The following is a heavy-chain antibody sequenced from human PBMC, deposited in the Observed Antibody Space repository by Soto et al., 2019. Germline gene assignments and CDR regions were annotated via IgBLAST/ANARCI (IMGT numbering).Heavy chain of an antibody. V-gene: IGHV1-24*01. D-gene: IGHD2-2*01. CDR1: GYTLTELS. CDR3: ATDGEYQLLVDSSSRGMDV. CDR2: FDPEDGET. J-gene: IGHJ6*02. Sequence: ASVKVSCKVSGYTLTELSMHWVRQAPGKGLEWMGGFDPEDGETIYAQKFQGRVTMTEDTSTDTAYMELSSLRSEDTAVYYCATDGEYQLLVDSSSRGMDVWGQGTTVTVS.